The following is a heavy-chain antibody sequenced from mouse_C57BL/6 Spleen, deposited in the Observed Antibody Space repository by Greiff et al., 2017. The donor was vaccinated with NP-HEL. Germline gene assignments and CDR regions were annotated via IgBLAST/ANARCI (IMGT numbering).Heavy chain of an antibody. CDR3: ATYDYDGDYYAMDY. D-gene: IGHD2-4*01. CDR1: GFSLTSYG. Sequence: VKLMESGPGLVAPSQSLSITCTVSGFSLTSYGVHWVRQPPGKGLEWLVVIWSDGSTTYNSALKSRLSISKDNSKSQVFLKMNSLQTDDTAMYYCATYDYDGDYYAMDYWGQGTSVTVSS. V-gene: IGHV2-6*03. CDR2: IWSDGST. J-gene: IGHJ4*01.